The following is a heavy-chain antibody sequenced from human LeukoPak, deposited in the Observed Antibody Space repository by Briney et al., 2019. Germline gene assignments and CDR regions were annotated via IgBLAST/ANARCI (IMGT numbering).Heavy chain of an antibody. V-gene: IGHV3-21*01. CDR1: GFTFSSYS. D-gene: IGHD5-18*01. Sequence: TGGSLRLSCAASGFTFSSYSMNWVRQAPGKGLEWVSSISSSSGYIYYADSVKGRFTISRDNAKNSLYLQMNSLRAEDTAVYYCARDLDTAMPSSDYWGQGTLVTVSS. CDR3: ARDLDTAMPSSDY. J-gene: IGHJ4*02. CDR2: ISSSSGYI.